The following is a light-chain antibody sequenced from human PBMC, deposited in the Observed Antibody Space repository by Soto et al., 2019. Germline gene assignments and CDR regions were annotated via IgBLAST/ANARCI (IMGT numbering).Light chain of an antibody. CDR2: DAS. CDR1: HNIERW. CDR3: QQFAISTT. Sequence: DIQMTQSPSTLSASVGDRVTITCRASHNIERWMAWYQQKPGKAPSLLIFDASTLHSGVPSRFSGSGSGTDFTLTISSLQPDDFATYYCQQFAISTTCGQGTKVDIK. J-gene: IGKJ1*01. V-gene: IGKV1-5*01.